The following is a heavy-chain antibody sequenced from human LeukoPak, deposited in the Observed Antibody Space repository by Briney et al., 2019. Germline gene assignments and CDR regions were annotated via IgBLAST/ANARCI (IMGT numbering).Heavy chain of an antibody. D-gene: IGHD3-10*01. V-gene: IGHV4-34*01. CDR2: INHSGST. CDR1: GGSFSGYY. J-gene: IGHJ3*02. Sequence: SETLSLTCAVYGGSFSGYYWSWIRQPPGKGLEWIEEINHSGSTNYNPSLKSRVTISVDTSKNQFSLKLSSVTAADTAVYYCARGLGLLWFRGYAFDIWGQGTMVTVSS. CDR3: ARGLGLLWFRGYAFDI.